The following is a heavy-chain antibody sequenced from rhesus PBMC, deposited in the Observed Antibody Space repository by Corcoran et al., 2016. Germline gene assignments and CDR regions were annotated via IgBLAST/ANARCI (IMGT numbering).Heavy chain of an antibody. CDR3: ARGYGDHFSY. D-gene: IGHD6-25*01. Sequence: QVQLQESGPGLVKPSETLSLTCAVSGGSISSNHWSWTRQPPGKGLEWFGRISWRGGSTDYNPSLKSRVTISRDTSKNQFSLKLSSVTAADTAVYYCARGYGDHFSYWGQGVLVTVSS. CDR1: GGSISSNH. J-gene: IGHJ4*01. V-gene: IGHV4-173*01. CDR2: ISWRGGST.